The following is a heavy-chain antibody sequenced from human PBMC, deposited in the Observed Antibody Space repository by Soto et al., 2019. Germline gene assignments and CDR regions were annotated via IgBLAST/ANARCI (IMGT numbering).Heavy chain of an antibody. D-gene: IGHD3-3*01. V-gene: IGHV1-2*02. CDR3: ARDQVPYYDFWSGYYPAFDY. Sequence: ASVKVSCKASGYTFTGYYMHWVRQAPGQGLEWMGWINPNSGGTNYAQKFQGRVTMTRDTSISTAYMELSRLRSDDTAVYYCARDQVPYYDFWSGYYPAFDYWGQGTLVTVSS. CDR1: GYTFTGYY. J-gene: IGHJ4*02. CDR2: INPNSGGT.